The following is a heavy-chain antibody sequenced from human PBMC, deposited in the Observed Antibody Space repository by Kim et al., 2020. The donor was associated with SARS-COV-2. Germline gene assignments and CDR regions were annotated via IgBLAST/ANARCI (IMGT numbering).Heavy chain of an antibody. D-gene: IGHD1-7*01. V-gene: IGHV3-23*01. J-gene: IGHJ4*02. CDR3: AKYQGGTTLYFDY. Sequence: YSYSVKWRFTISRDKSKNTLYLQMNSLRAEDTAVYYWAKYQGGTTLYFDYWGQGTLVTVSS.